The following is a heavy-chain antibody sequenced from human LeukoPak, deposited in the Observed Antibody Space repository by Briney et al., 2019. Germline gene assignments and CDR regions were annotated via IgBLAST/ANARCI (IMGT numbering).Heavy chain of an antibody. CDR1: GFTFSSYA. CDR2: ISYDGSNK. CDR3: AREGLRGSYFDY. D-gene: IGHD4-23*01. V-gene: IGHV3-30-3*01. J-gene: IGHJ4*02. Sequence: GGSLRLSCAASGFTFSSYAMHWVRQAPGKGLEWVAVISYDGSNKYYADSVKGRFTISRDNSKNTLYLQMNSLRAEDTAVYYCAREGLRGSYFDYWGQRTLVTVSS.